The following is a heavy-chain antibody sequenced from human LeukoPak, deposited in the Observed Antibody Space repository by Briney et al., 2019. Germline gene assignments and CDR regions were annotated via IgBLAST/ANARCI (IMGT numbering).Heavy chain of an antibody. D-gene: IGHD1-7*01. CDR3: ARLTGTLVDY. CDR1: GFTFSSYS. V-gene: IGHV3-48*01. CDR2: ISSSSSTI. J-gene: IGHJ4*02. Sequence: PGGSLRLSCAASGFTFSSYSMNWVRQAPGKGLEWVSYISSSSSTIYYADSVKGRFTISRENAKNSLYLQMNSLRAEETAVYYCARLTGTLVDYWGQGTLVTVSS.